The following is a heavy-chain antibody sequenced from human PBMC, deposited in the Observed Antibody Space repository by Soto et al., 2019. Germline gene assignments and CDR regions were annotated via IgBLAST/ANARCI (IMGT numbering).Heavy chain of an antibody. D-gene: IGHD1-26*01. Sequence: QVQLQESGPRLVKPSETLSLTCNVSGGSLNTYYWSWMRQAPGRGLEWIAYISSSGIPTYTPSLKSRLTISVDPSKNQFSLKLNSMTAADTATYYCARLFIVGAPGSYYTGLDVWGQGTTVTVSS. CDR3: ARLFIVGAPGSYYTGLDV. CDR2: ISSSGIP. CDR1: GGSLNTYY. J-gene: IGHJ6*02. V-gene: IGHV4-59*01.